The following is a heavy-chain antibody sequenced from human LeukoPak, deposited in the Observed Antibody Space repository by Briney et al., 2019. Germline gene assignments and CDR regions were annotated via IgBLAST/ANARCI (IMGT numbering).Heavy chain of an antibody. V-gene: IGHV3-74*01. Sequence: GGSLRLSCAASGFTLSRYWMYWVRQAPGKGLVWVSRVDSDGSGTAYADSVRGRFSISRDDSKNTVYLQMNSLRAEDTAVYSCAKYTSGTSYRGLDQWGQGTLVTVSS. D-gene: IGHD3-10*01. J-gene: IGHJ4*02. CDR2: VDSDGSGT. CDR3: AKYTSGTSYRGLDQ. CDR1: GFTLSRYW.